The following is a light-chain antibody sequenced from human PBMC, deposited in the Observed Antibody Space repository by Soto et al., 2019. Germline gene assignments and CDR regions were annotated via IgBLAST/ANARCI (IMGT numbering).Light chain of an antibody. CDR2: GAS. CDR3: QQFNNWPTYT. J-gene: IGKJ2*01. CDR1: QNVGRN. V-gene: IGKV3-15*01. Sequence: EILLTQSPAILSVSPGERATLSCRASQNVGRNLAWYQQKHGPAPRLLMYGASTRANGIPARFRGSGSGTEFTLTISSLQSEDFAVYYCQQFNNWPTYTFGQGTKLEIK.